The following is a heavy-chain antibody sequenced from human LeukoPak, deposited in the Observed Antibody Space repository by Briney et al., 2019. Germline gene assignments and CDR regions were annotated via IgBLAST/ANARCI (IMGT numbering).Heavy chain of an antibody. V-gene: IGHV3-15*01. CDR3: SRGSLEDRAFDI. CDR1: GFTFSDYY. J-gene: IGHJ3*02. CDR2: IKSKTDGGTT. D-gene: IGHD3-10*01. Sequence: GGSLRLSCAASGFTFSDYYMSWIRQAPGKGLEWVGRIKSKTDGGTTDYAAPVKGRFTISRDDSKNTLYLQMNSLKTEDTAVYYCSRGSLEDRAFDIWGQGTMVTVSS.